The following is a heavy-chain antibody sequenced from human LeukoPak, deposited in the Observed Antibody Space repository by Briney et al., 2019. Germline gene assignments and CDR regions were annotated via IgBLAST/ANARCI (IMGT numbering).Heavy chain of an antibody. D-gene: IGHD3-10*01. CDR2: IIPIFGTA. Sequence: GASVKVSCKASGGTFSSYAISWVRQAPGQGLEWMGGIIPIFGTANYAQKFQGRVTMTRNTSISTAYMELSSLRSEDTAVYYCARVYGSDYGMDVWGQGTTVTVSS. V-gene: IGHV1-69*05. J-gene: IGHJ6*02. CDR1: GGTFSSYA. CDR3: ARVYGSDYGMDV.